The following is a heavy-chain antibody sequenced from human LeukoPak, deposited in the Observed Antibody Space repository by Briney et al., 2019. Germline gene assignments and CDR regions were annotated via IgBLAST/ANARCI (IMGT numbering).Heavy chain of an antibody. CDR3: AKDSESIAALDY. D-gene: IGHD6-6*01. CDR1: GFTFSSYA. J-gene: IGHJ4*02. CDR2: ISGSGGST. Sequence: GGSLRLSCAASGFTFSSYAMSWVRQSPGRGLEWVSAISGSGGSTYYADSVKGRFTISRDNSKNTLYLKMNSLRAEDTAVYYCAKDSESIAALDYWGQGTLVTVSS. V-gene: IGHV3-23*01.